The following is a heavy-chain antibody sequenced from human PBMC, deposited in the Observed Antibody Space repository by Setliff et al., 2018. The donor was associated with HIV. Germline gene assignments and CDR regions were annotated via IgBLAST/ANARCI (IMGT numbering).Heavy chain of an antibody. J-gene: IGHJ5*02. Sequence: ASVQVSCKVSGYTISELSMHWVRQAPGQGLEWMGWINPKSGGTNFAQKLRGRVTMTRDTFISTAYMELTNLRSDDTAVYYCAREDGYTYRNWFDPWGQGTLVTVSS. V-gene: IGHV1-2*02. CDR1: GYTISELS. D-gene: IGHD5-12*01. CDR2: INPKSGGT. CDR3: AREDGYTYRNWFDP.